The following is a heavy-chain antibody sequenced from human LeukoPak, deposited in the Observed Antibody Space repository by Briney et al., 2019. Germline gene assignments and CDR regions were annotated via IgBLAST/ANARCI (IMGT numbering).Heavy chain of an antibody. CDR1: GGAISSDY. J-gene: IGHJ4*02. Sequence: TSETLSLTCTVSGGAISSDYWSWIRQPPGKGLEWIGYIYYSGSTNYNPSLKSRVTISVDTSKNQFSLKLSSVTAADTAMYYCARQGGSGSYIAYWGQGTLVTVSS. V-gene: IGHV4-59*08. CDR2: IYYSGST. CDR3: ARQGGSGSYIAY. D-gene: IGHD3-10*01.